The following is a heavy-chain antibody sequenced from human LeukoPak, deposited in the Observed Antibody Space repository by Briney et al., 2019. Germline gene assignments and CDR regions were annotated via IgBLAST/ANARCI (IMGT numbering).Heavy chain of an antibody. J-gene: IGHJ4*02. Sequence: SETLSLTCTVPGGSISSSSYYWGWIRQPPGKGLEWIGSIFYSGSTYYTPSLKSRVTISVDTSKNQFSLKLSSVTAADTAVYYCARHGRGLQFFEYWGQGSLVTVSS. CDR2: IFYSGST. CDR1: GGSISSSSYY. D-gene: IGHD3-3*01. CDR3: ARHGRGLQFFEY. V-gene: IGHV4-39*01.